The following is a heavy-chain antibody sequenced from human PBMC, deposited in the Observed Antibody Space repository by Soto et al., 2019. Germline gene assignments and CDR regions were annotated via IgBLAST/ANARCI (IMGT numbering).Heavy chain of an antibody. J-gene: IGHJ4*02. Sequence: SETLSLTCTVSGDSMSSSNWWNWVRQPPGKGLEWIGEAQHSGRTNYNPSLRSRVTISVDRSQNLFSLKLASVTAADTAVYYCGRSEATALDYWGQGTLVTVSS. CDR2: AQHSGRT. V-gene: IGHV4-4*02. CDR1: GDSMSSSNW. CDR3: GRSEATALDY.